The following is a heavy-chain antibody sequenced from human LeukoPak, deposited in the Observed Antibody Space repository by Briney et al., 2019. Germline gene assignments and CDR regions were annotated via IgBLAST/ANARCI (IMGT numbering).Heavy chain of an antibody. D-gene: IGHD6-6*01. CDR2: ISYDGSNK. J-gene: IGHJ4*02. CDR1: GFTFSSYG. Sequence: GGSLRLSCAASGFTFSSYGMNWVRQAPGKGLEWVAVISYDGSNKYYADSVKGRFTISRDNAKNSLYLQMNSLRAEDTAVYYCASDSSSSHYYWGQGTLVTVSS. V-gene: IGHV3-30*03. CDR3: ASDSSSSHYY.